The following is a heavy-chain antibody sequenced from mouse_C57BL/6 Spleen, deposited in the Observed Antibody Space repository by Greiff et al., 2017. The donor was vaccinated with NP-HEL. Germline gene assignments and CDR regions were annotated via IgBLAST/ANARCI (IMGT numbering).Heavy chain of an antibody. CDR2: ISDGGSYT. D-gene: IGHD4-1*02. Sequence: EVKVVESGGGLVKPGGSLKLSCAASGFTFSSYAMSWVRQTPEKRLEWVATISDGGSYTYYPDNVKGRFTISRDNAKTNLYLQMSHLKSEDTAMYYCARDQLGRFAYWGQGTLVTVSA. J-gene: IGHJ3*01. CDR3: ARDQLGRFAY. CDR1: GFTFSSYA. V-gene: IGHV5-4*01.